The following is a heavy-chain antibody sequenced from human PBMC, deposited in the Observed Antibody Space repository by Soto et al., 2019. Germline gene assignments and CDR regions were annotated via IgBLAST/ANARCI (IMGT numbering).Heavy chain of an antibody. CDR1: GFMFSTYV. Sequence: EVQLVESGGGLVKPGGSLRLSCATSGFMFSTYVMNWVRQAPGKGLEWVSSINGRSNYKYYANSVRGRFTISRDNAKNSLVLQMSRLTAEDTAGYFCAREDRIAGETSAFDYWGHGTLVTVSS. CDR3: AREDRIAGETSAFDY. CDR2: INGRSNYK. D-gene: IGHD1-26*01. J-gene: IGHJ4*01. V-gene: IGHV3-21*01.